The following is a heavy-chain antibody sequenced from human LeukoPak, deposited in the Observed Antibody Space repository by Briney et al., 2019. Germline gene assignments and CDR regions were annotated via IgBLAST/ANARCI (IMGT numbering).Heavy chain of an antibody. CDR3: ARDRDYGDYVDY. Sequence: GGSLRLSCAASGFTFSNYWMHWARQAPGKGLVWVSRINSDGSTTSYADSVKGRFTISRDNAKNTLYLQMNSLRAEDTAVYYCARDRDYGDYVDYWGQGTLVTVSS. D-gene: IGHD4-17*01. V-gene: IGHV3-74*01. J-gene: IGHJ4*02. CDR1: GFTFSNYW. CDR2: INSDGSTT.